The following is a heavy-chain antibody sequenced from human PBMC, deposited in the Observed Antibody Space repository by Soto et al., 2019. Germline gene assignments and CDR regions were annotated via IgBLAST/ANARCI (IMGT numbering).Heavy chain of an antibody. V-gene: IGHV3-33*01. J-gene: IGHJ5*02. D-gene: IGHD1-26*01. CDR3: ARDASFYSGSYNRWFDP. CDR2: IWYDGSNK. Sequence: GGSLRLSCAASGFTFSSYGMHWVRQAPGKGLEWVAVIWYDGSNKYYADSVKGRFTISRDNSKNTLYLQMNSLRAEDTAVYYCARDASFYSGSYNRWFDPWGQGTLVTVSS. CDR1: GFTFSSYG.